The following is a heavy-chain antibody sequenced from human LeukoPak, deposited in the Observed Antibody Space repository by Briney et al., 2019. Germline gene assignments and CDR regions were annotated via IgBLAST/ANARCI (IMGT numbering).Heavy chain of an antibody. J-gene: IGHJ4*02. CDR1: GFTFSSYA. Sequence: GGSLRLSCAASGFTFSSYAMSWVRQAPGKGLEWVSGISGSGGSAYYADSVKGRFTVSRDNSENTLYLQMNSLRAEDTAVYYCAKLSMVRGVTYFDYWGKGTLVTVSS. CDR3: AKLSMVRGVTYFDY. V-gene: IGHV3-23*01. CDR2: ISGSGGSA. D-gene: IGHD3-10*01.